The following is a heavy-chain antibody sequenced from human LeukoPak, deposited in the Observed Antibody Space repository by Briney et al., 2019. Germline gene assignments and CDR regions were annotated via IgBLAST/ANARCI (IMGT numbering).Heavy chain of an antibody. V-gene: IGHV3-23*01. D-gene: IGHD6-19*01. CDR3: AKGSRLAVAGTYYYYGMDV. Sequence: GGSLRLSCAASGFTFSSYAMSWVRQAPGKGLEWVSAISGSGGSTYYADSVKGRFTISRDNSKNTLYLQMNSLRAKDTAVYYCAKGSRLAVAGTYYYYGMDVWGQGTTVTVSS. CDR1: GFTFSSYA. J-gene: IGHJ6*02. CDR2: ISGSGGST.